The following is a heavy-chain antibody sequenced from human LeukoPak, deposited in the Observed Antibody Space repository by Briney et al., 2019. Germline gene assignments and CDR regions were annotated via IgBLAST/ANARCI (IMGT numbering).Heavy chain of an antibody. Sequence: SETLSLTCTVSGGSISSYYWSWIRQPAGKGLEWIGRIYTSGSTNYNPSLKSRVTMSVDTSKNQFSLKLSSVTAADTAVYYCARVYFFGVDYGMDVWGQGTTVTVSS. CDR1: GGSISSYY. J-gene: IGHJ6*02. CDR2: IYTSGST. D-gene: IGHD3-3*01. CDR3: ARVYFFGVDYGMDV. V-gene: IGHV4-4*07.